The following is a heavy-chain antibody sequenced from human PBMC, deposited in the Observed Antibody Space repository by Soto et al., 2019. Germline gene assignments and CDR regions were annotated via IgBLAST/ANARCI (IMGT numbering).Heavy chain of an antibody. CDR3: ARYRCSGGSCLGKDY. V-gene: IGHV3-33*01. J-gene: IGHJ4*02. Sequence: QVQLVESGGGVVQPGRSLRLSCAASGFTFSSYGMHWVRQAPGKGLEWVAVIWYDGSNKYYADSVKGRFTISRDNSKKTRDLQMNSLRAEDMAVYYCARYRCSGGSCLGKDYWGQGTLVTVSS. CDR1: GFTFSSYG. CDR2: IWYDGSNK. D-gene: IGHD2-15*01.